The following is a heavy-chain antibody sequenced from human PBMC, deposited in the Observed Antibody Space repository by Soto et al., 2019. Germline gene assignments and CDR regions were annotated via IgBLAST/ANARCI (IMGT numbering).Heavy chain of an antibody. CDR1: GGSISSYY. V-gene: IGHV4-59*01. D-gene: IGHD6-13*01. J-gene: IGHJ6*03. CDR3: ARGRWDSSSWSYYYYYYMDC. CDR2: IYYSGST. Sequence: SETLSLTCTVSGGSISSYYWSWIRQPPGKGLEWIGYIYYSGSTNYNPSLKSRVTISVDTSKNQFSLKLSSVTAADTAVYYCARGRWDSSSWSYYYYYYMDCWGKGTTVTVSS.